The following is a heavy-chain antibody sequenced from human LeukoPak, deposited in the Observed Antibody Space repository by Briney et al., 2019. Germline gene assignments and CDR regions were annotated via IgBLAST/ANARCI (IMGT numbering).Heavy chain of an antibody. CDR2: VYSDDIT. Sequence: GGSLRLSCAASGGAVSSSYMSWVRQAPGKGLEWDSIVYSDDITYYADSVKGRFTISRDNAKNSLYLQMNSLRAEDTAVYYCARVLAYGDPFDYWGQGTLVTVSS. CDR1: GGAVSSSY. J-gene: IGHJ4*02. D-gene: IGHD4/OR15-4a*01. CDR3: ARVLAYGDPFDY. V-gene: IGHV3-53*01.